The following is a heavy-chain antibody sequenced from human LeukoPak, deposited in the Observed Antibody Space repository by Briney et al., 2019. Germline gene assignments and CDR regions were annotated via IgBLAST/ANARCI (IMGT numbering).Heavy chain of an antibody. J-gene: IGHJ4*02. CDR2: IANDGDNI. Sequence: GRSLRLSCAASGFTFNMHGMHWVRQAPGKGLEWVALIANDGDNINYADSVKGRFTISRDNSKNTVFLQMNTLRGEDTAVYYCARDRWSSTSYNDYWGQGTLVTVSS. CDR1: GFTFNMHG. V-gene: IGHV3-30*03. D-gene: IGHD2-2*01. CDR3: ARDRWSSTSYNDY.